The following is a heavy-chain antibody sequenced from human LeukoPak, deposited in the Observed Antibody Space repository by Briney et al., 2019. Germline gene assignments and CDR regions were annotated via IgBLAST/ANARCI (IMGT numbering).Heavy chain of an antibody. CDR1: VYSFTNYW. CDR3: VGRDSGYYYVYDY. CDR2: IYPGDSDT. D-gene: IGHD3-22*01. Sequence: GEPLKISGKGSVYSFTNYWIGWVRQVPGKGLEWMGIIYPGDSDTRYSPSFQGQVTISADKSISTAYLQWSSLKASDTAMYYCVGRDSGYYYVYDYWGQGTLVTVSS. V-gene: IGHV5-51*01. J-gene: IGHJ4*02.